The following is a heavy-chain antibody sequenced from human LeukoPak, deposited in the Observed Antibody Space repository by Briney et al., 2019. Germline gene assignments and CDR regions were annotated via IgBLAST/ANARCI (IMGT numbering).Heavy chain of an antibody. Sequence: SGGSLRLSCAASGFTFSNAWMSWVRQTPGKGLAWVAVISYDGSNKYYADSVKGRFTISRDNSKNTLCLQMNSLRAEDTAVYYCARDIIVGYSGYGGYWGQGTLVTVSS. D-gene: IGHD5-12*01. CDR2: ISYDGSNK. V-gene: IGHV3-30-3*01. CDR3: ARDIIVGYSGYGGY. CDR1: GFTFSNAW. J-gene: IGHJ4*02.